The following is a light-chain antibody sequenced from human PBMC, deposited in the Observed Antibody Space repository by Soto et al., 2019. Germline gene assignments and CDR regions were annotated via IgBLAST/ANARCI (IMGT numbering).Light chain of an antibody. Sequence: EIVLTQSPFTLSVSPGERATLSCRTSQSVSNNLAWYQQKPGQAPRLLIYGASTRATGIPARFSGSGSGTEFTLTISSLQSEDFAVYYCQQYHNWWTFGQGTKVDI. J-gene: IGKJ1*01. V-gene: IGKV3-15*01. CDR3: QQYHNWWT. CDR2: GAS. CDR1: QSVSNN.